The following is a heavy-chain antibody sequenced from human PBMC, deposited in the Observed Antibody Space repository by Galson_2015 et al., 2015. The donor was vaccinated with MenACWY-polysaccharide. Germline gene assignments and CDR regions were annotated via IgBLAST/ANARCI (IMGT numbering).Heavy chain of an antibody. V-gene: IGHV3-48*01. CDR1: GFDFTRYS. CDR3: ARERATVIADSNGMDV. CDR2: ITGSSDTI. J-gene: IGHJ6*02. D-gene: IGHD2-21*01. Sequence: LRLSCAASGFDFTRYSMNWVRQAPGKGLEWLSYITGSSDTIYYADSVKGRFTISRDNAQKSLVLQLRSLTVEDTAVYYCARERATVIADSNGMDVWGQGTAVTVSS.